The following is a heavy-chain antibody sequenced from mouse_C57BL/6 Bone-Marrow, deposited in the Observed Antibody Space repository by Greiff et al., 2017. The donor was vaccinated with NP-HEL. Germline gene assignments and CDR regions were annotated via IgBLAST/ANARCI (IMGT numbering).Heavy chain of an antibody. CDR2: INPNNGGT. CDR1: GYTFTDYN. J-gene: IGHJ2*01. D-gene: IGHD1-1*01. CDR3: ARRYYGSHFDY. V-gene: IGHV1-22*01. Sequence: VQLKESGPELVKPGASVKMSCKASGYTFTDYNMHWVKQSHGKSLEWIGYINPNNGGTSYNQKFKGKATLTVNKSSSTAYMELRSLTSEDSAVYYCARRYYGSHFDYWGQGTTLTVSS.